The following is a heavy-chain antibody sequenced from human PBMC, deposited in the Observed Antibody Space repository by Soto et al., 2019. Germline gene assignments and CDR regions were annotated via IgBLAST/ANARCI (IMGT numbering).Heavy chain of an antibody. D-gene: IGHD1-1*01. V-gene: IGHV4-4*02. CDR3: ARAVALPGLFYFDY. CDR2: IYNSGSA. CDR1: GGSISTAHS. Sequence: QVQLHESGPGLVKPSGTLSLTCAVSGGSISTAHSWSWVRQTPGKGLEWIAEIYNSGSANYNPSLKSRVTISVDKSKNQFSLKLISVTAADTAIYFCARAVALPGLFYFDYWGQGTLVTFSS. J-gene: IGHJ4*02.